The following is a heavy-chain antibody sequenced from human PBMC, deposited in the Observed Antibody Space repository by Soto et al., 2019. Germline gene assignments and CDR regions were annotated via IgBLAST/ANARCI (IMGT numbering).Heavy chain of an antibody. CDR3: PTSDYGDSLSPYDY. V-gene: IGHV1-8*01. J-gene: IGHJ4*02. CDR1: GYTFTSYD. D-gene: IGHD4-17*01. Sequence: QVQLVQSGAEVKKPGASVKVSCKASGYTFTSYDITWVRQAPGQGLEWIGWIKPNSCNTGYAQKLQGRVTMHRNTSISTDYMELSSLGSEDTAVYYGPTSDYGDSLSPYDYGGQGTLVTVSS. CDR2: IKPNSCNT.